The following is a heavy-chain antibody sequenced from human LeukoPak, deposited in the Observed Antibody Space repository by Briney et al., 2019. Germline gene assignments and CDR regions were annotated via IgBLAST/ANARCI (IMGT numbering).Heavy chain of an antibody. D-gene: IGHD3-22*01. V-gene: IGHV4-59*01. J-gene: IGHJ6*03. CDR3: ARTYDSPGYYSPDYYYMDV. CDR1: GGSISSYY. CDR2: IYYSGST. Sequence: PSETLSLTCTVSGGSISSYYWSWIRQPPGKGLEWIGYIYYSGSTYYNPSLKSRVTISVDTSKNQFSLKLSSVTAADTAVYYCARTYDSPGYYSPDYYYMDVWGKGTTVTISS.